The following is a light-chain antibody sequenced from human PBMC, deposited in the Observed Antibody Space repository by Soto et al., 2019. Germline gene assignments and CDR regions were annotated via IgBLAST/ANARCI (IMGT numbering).Light chain of an antibody. CDR2: AVS. J-gene: IGLJ1*01. Sequence: QSALTQPASVSGSPGQSITISCAGTSSDVGGYDYVSWYQQHPGKAPRLMIYAVSNRPSEISNRFAGSKSGNTASLTISGLQAEDEADYYCNSYTSISTLVFRTGTKVTVL. V-gene: IGLV2-14*03. CDR1: SSDVGGYDY. CDR3: NSYTSISTLV.